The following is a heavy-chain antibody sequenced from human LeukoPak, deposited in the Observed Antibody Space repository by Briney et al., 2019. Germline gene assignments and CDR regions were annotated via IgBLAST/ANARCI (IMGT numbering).Heavy chain of an antibody. V-gene: IGHV3-74*01. Sequence: GGSLRLSCAASGFTFSSYWMHWVRQAPGKGLVWVSRISGDVTTTTYADSVKGRFTTSRDNAKNTLYLQMNSLRAEDTAVYYCARVPGAGYYKFDYWGQGTLVTVSS. D-gene: IGHD3-9*01. J-gene: IGHJ4*02. CDR1: GFTFSSYW. CDR3: ARVPGAGYYKFDY. CDR2: ISGDVTTT.